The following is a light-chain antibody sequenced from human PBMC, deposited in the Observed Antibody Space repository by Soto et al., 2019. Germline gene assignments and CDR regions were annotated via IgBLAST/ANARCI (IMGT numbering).Light chain of an antibody. J-gene: IGKJ2*01. V-gene: IGKV1-5*03. CDR2: KAS. CDR3: QHSGKPPRT. CDR1: QSISSW. Sequence: DMQRARSPATLSASVGYRFSITFRASQSISSWLAWYQQKPGKAPKLLIYKASSLESGAPSRFRASGSGTDFTPTIRRLQPEHFAVHSCQHSGKPPRTFPHGTQLDIK.